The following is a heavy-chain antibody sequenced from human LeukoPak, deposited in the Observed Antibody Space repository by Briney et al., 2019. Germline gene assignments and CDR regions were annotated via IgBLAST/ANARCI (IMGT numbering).Heavy chain of an antibody. CDR3: AKDEGWITATFDI. CDR2: ISGSGGRT. D-gene: IGHD3-16*01. J-gene: IGHJ3*02. Sequence: GGFLRLSCAASGFTFSSYAMTWVRQAPGKGLEWVSGISGSGGRTYYADSVKGRFTISRDNSKNTLDLQMNSLRAEDTAVYYCAKDEGWITATFDIWGQGTMVTVSS. CDR1: GFTFSSYA. V-gene: IGHV3-23*01.